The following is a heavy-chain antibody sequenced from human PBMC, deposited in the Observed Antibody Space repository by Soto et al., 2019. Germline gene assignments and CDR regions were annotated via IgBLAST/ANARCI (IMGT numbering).Heavy chain of an antibody. D-gene: IGHD2-15*01. CDR2: ISGYNGNT. V-gene: IGHV1-18*04. CDR1: GYTFTSYG. Sequence: QVQLVQSGAEVKKPGASVKVSCKASGYTFTSYGISWVRQAPGQGLEWMGWISGYNGNTNYAQKLQGRVTMTTDTSTSTAYMELRSLRSDDTAVYYCARAGYCSGGSCYPHYYYYYGMDVWGQGTTVTVSS. CDR3: ARAGYCSGGSCYPHYYYYYGMDV. J-gene: IGHJ6*02.